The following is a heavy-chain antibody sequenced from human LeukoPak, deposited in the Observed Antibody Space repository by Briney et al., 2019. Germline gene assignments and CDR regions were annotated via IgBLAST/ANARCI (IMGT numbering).Heavy chain of an antibody. CDR2: IYYSGST. CDR1: GGSISSYY. CDR3: ARSPLGGGSYYFDY. V-gene: IGHV4-59*08. J-gene: IGHJ4*02. D-gene: IGHD1-26*01. Sequence: PSETLSLTCTVSGGSISSYYWSWIRQPPGKGLEWIGYIYYSGSTNYNPSLKSRVTISVDTSKNQFSLKLSSVTAADTAVYYCARSPLGGGSYYFDYWGQGTLVTVSS.